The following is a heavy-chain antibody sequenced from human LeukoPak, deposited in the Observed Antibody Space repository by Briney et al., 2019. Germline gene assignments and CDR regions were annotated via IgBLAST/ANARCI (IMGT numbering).Heavy chain of an antibody. CDR2: IYHSGST. J-gene: IGHJ4*02. CDR1: GGSISSGGYY. CDR3: TRGAGWLIDY. Sequence: SETLSLTCTVSGGSISSGGYYWSWIRQPPGKGLEWIGYIYHSGSTYYNPSLKSRVTISVDTSKNHSSLKLTSVTTADTAVYYCTRGAGWLIDYWGQGILVTVSS. D-gene: IGHD3-16*01. V-gene: IGHV4-30-2*01.